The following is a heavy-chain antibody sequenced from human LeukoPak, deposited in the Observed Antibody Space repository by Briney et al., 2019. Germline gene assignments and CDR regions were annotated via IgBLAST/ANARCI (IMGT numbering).Heavy chain of an antibody. J-gene: IGHJ4*02. V-gene: IGHV3-23*01. Sequence: GGSLRLSCAASGFTFSSYAMSWVRQAPGKGLDWVSIISVSGGSTYYADSVKGRFTISRDTSKNTLYLQMNSLKGEDTAIYYCATDVTGGAVFFWGQGTLVTVSS. D-gene: IGHD1-14*01. CDR3: ATDVTGGAVFF. CDR1: GFTFSSYA. CDR2: ISVSGGST.